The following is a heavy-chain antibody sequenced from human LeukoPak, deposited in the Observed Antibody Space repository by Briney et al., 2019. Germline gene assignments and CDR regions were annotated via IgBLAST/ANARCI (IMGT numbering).Heavy chain of an antibody. D-gene: IGHD3-3*01. CDR3: ARGPEWYYFDY. V-gene: IGHV4-59*08. J-gene: IGHJ4*02. CDR1: GGSISSYY. CDR2: IYYSGSA. Sequence: PSETLSLTSTVSGGSISSYYWSWIRQPPGKGLEWIGYIYYSGSAIYSPSLKSQVTISVDTSKNQFSLRLSSVTAADTAVYYCARGPEWYYFDYWGQGTLVTVSS.